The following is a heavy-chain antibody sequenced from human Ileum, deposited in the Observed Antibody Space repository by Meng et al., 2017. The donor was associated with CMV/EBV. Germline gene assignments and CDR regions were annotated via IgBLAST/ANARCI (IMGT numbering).Heavy chain of an antibody. CDR1: GFTFKTHV. Sequence: GESLKISWGASGFTFKTHVMKWVRQAPGKGPEWVSSISGSGSNTYYADSVKGRFTISRDNSKNMFYLQMNSLRGEDTAIYYCTKNVKGGYCTSTSCFLPGMDVWGQGTTVTVSS. J-gene: IGHJ6*02. D-gene: IGHD2-2*01. CDR2: ISGSGSNT. CDR3: TKNVKGGYCTSTSCFLPGMDV. V-gene: IGHV3-23*01.